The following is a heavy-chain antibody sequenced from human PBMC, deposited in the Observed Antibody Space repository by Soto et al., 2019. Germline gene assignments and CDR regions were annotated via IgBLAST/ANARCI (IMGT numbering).Heavy chain of an antibody. D-gene: IGHD3-10*01. J-gene: IGHJ6*02. CDR1: GGSLSAYY. CDR2: INDSGST. Sequence: QVQLQQWGAGLLKPSETLSLTCAVYGGSLSAYYWSWIRQPPGQGLEWIGEINDSGSTSYNPSLKSRVTISRDTSQNQFSLKLTSVTAADTAVNYCAIGAGSGSYSHYYYGMDVWGQGTTVTISS. CDR3: AIGAGSGSYSHYYYGMDV. V-gene: IGHV4-34*01.